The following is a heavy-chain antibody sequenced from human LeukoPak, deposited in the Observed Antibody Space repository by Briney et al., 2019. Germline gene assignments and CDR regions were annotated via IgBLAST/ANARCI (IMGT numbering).Heavy chain of an antibody. J-gene: IGHJ4*02. V-gene: IGHV4-4*07. CDR2: IYTTGGT. CDR3: ARDRGGYGGPDY. Sequence: AETLSLTCTVSGGSISSYYWSWIRQPAGKGLEWIGRIYTTGGTNYNPSLKSRVTISVDTYKKQYSLKLGPVTAADTAVYYCARDRGGYGGPDYWGRGTLVTVSS. D-gene: IGHD4-23*01. CDR1: GGSISSYY.